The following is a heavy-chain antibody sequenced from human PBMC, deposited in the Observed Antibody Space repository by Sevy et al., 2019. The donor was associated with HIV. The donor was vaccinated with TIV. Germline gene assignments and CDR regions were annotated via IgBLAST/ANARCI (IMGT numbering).Heavy chain of an antibody. CDR3: AKGRRSHYYGSGSYSYYYGMDV. J-gene: IGHJ6*02. V-gene: IGHV3-23*01. Sequence: GGSLRLSCAASGFTFSSYAMSWVRQAPGKGLEWVSAISGSGGSTYYTDSVKGRFTISRDNSKNTLYLQMNSLRAEDTAVYYCAKGRRSHYYGSGSYSYYYGMDVWGQGTTVTVSS. CDR1: GFTFSSYA. CDR2: ISGSGGST. D-gene: IGHD3-10*01.